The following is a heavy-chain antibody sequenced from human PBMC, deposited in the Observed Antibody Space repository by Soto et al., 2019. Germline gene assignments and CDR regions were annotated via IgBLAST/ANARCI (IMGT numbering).Heavy chain of an antibody. J-gene: IGHJ4*02. CDR3: ARLPYSSSDQTTKPFDY. CDR1: GYTFTSYG. Sequence: QVQLVQSGAEVKKPGASVKVSCKASGYTFTSYGISWVRQAPGQGLEWMGWISAYNGNTNYAQKLQGRVTMTTDTSTSTPYMELRSLRSDDTAVYYCARLPYSSSDQTTKPFDYWGQGTLVTVSS. D-gene: IGHD6-6*01. V-gene: IGHV1-18*01. CDR2: ISAYNGNT.